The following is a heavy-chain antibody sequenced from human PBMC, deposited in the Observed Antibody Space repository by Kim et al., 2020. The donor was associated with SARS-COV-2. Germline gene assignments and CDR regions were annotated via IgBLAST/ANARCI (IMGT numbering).Heavy chain of an antibody. Sequence: SETLSLTFTVSGGSISSGGYYWSWIRQHPGKGLGWMGNIYYSGTTYNNPSLKRRVTISVNTSKNQFSLKRTSVTAAATAVYYWAAAGAGMEVGVDGTRDT. CDR1: GGSISSGGYY. CDR2: IYYSGTT. V-gene: IGHV4-31*03. CDR3: AAAGAGMEV. D-gene: IGHD6-13*01. J-gene: IGHJ6*02.